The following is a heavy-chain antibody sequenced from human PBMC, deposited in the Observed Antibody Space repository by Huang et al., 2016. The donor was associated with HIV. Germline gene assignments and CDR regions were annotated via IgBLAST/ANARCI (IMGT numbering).Heavy chain of an antibody. J-gene: IGHJ5*02. CDR2: IYSGGST. D-gene: IGHD3-10*01. Sequence: EVQLVETGGGLIQPGGSLRLSCAASGFTVSSNYMSWVRQAPVKGLEGVSVIYSGGSTDYADAVKGRFTISRDNSKNTLYLQMNSLRAEDTAVYYCARGMVRGVTLDWFDPWGQGTLVTVSS. CDR3: ARGMVRGVTLDWFDP. CDR1: GFTVSSNY. V-gene: IGHV3-53*02.